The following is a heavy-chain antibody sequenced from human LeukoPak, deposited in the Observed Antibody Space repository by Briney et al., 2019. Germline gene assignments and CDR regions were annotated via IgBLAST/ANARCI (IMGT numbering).Heavy chain of an antibody. J-gene: IGHJ6*02. Sequence: ASVKVSCKVSGYTLTELSMHWVRQAPGKGLEWMGGFDPEDGETIYAQKFQGRVTMTEDTSTDTAYMELSSLRSEDTAVYYCATDSPRSGGNRPFGDYLSGYYGMDVWGQGTTVTVSS. CDR1: GYTLTELS. V-gene: IGHV1-24*01. CDR2: FDPEDGET. D-gene: IGHD2-15*01. CDR3: ATDSPRSGGNRPFGDYLSGYYGMDV.